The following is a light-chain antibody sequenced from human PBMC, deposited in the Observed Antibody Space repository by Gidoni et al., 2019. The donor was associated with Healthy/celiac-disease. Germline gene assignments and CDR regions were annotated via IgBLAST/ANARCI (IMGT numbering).Light chain of an antibody. V-gene: IGKV3-15*01. CDR2: GAS. CDR3: QQYNNWPPYT. CDR1: QSVSSN. J-gene: IGKJ2*01. Sequence: EVVMTQSPATLSVSPGERATLSSRASQSVSSNVAWYQQKPVQAPRLPIYGASTRATGIPARFSGSGSGTEFTLTISSLQSEDFAVYYCQQYNNWPPYTFGQGTKLEIK.